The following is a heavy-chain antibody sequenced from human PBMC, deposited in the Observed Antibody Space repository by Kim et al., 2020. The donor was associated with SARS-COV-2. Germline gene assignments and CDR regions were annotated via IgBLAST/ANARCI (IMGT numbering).Heavy chain of an antibody. CDR3: TMGRSGGLRPYFDY. V-gene: IGHV3-49*03. CDR1: GFTFGDYA. Sequence: GGSLRLSCTASGFTFGDYAMSWFRQAPGKGLEWVGFIRSKAYGGTTEYAASVKGRFTISRDDSKSIAYLQMNSLKTEDTAVYYCTMGRSGGLRPYFDYWGQGTLVTVSS. J-gene: IGHJ4*02. CDR2: IRSKAYGGTT. D-gene: IGHD2-15*01.